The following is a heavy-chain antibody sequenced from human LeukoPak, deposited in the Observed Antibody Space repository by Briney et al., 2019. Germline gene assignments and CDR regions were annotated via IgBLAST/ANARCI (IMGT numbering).Heavy chain of an antibody. CDR2: INWNGGST. V-gene: IGHV3-20*04. D-gene: IGHD6-19*01. J-gene: IGHJ3*02. CDR3: ARIAMAGIGDGFDI. Sequence: PGGSLRLSCAASGFTFDDYDMSWVRHAPGKGLEWVSGINWNGGSTGYADSVKGRFTISRDNARNSLYLQMNSLRAEDTALYYCARIAMAGIGDGFDIWGQGTMVTVSS. CDR1: GFTFDDYD.